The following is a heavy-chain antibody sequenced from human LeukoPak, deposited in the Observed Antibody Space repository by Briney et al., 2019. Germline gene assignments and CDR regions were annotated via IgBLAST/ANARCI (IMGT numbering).Heavy chain of an antibody. V-gene: IGHV3-23*01. Sequence: QSGGSLRLSCAASGFTFSSYAMSWVRQAPGKGLEWVSAISGSGGSTYYADSVKGRFTISRDNAKNSLYLQMNSLRAEDTAVYYCARDAQSIAAAGTGYYGMDVWGQGTTVTVSS. CDR2: ISGSGGST. D-gene: IGHD6-13*01. CDR3: ARDAQSIAAAGTGYYGMDV. J-gene: IGHJ6*02. CDR1: GFTFSSYA.